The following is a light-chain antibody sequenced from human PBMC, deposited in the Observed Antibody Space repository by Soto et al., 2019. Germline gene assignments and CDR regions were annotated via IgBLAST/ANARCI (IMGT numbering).Light chain of an antibody. Sequence: DILMTQSQDPLAVSRGERATINCKSSQSVLYSSNNKNYLDWYQQKPGQPPKLPIYWASTRYSGVPDRFSGSGSGTDFTLAISSLQAKDVEVYYCKQDSSTRFAVGEGTNVYI. CDR3: KQDSSTRFA. CDR1: QSVLYSSNNKNY. CDR2: WAS. V-gene: IGKV4-1*01. J-gene: IGKJ1*01.